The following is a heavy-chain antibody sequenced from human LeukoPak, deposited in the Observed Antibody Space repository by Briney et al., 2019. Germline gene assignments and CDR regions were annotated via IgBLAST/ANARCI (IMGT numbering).Heavy chain of an antibody. CDR1: GFNFSSYG. CDR3: ARAPNPGFDY. J-gene: IGHJ4*02. V-gene: IGHV3-33*01. CDR2: IWYDGSKK. Sequence: GGSLRLSCGASGFNFSSYGMHWVRQAPGKGLEWVAVIWYDGSKKYYADSVKGRFTISRDNSKNTLYLQMSSLRAEDTAVYYFARAPNPGFDYWGQGALVTVSS.